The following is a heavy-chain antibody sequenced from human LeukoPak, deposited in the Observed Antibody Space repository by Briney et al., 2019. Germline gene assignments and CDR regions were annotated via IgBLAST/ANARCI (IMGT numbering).Heavy chain of an antibody. CDR1: GFTFSTYW. Sequence: GGSLRLSCAASGFTFSTYWMNWYRQAPGKGLEWVGNINQDASEINYVDSVRGRFTISRDNAKSSLHLQMNSLRAEDTAVYYCATDRDNSDWQKRFDSWGQGTLVTVSS. CDR2: INQDASEI. V-gene: IGHV3-7*01. D-gene: IGHD2-21*02. J-gene: IGHJ4*02. CDR3: ATDRDNSDWQKRFDS.